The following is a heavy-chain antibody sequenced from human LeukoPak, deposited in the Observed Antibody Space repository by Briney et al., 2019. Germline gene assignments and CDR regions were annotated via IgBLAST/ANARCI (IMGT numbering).Heavy chain of an antibody. V-gene: IGHV3-53*01. CDR1: GFTVSSNY. J-gene: IGHJ4*02. CDR3: AKDPYYYDSSGYLPYFDY. D-gene: IGHD3-22*01. Sequence: GGSLRLSCAASGFTVSSNYMSWVRQAPGKGLEWVSVIYSGGSTYYADSVKGRFTISRDNSKNTLYLQMNSLRAEDTAVYYCAKDPYYYDSSGYLPYFDYWGQGTLVTVSS. CDR2: IYSGGST.